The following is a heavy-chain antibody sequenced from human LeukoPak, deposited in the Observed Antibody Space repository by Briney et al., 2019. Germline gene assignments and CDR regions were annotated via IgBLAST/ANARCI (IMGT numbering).Heavy chain of an antibody. D-gene: IGHD3-3*01. J-gene: IGHJ4*02. Sequence: GGSLRLSCAASGFTFSNAWMRWVRQAPGKGLEWVGRIKSKTDGGTTDYAAPVKGRFTISRDDSKNTLYLQMNSLKTEDTAVYYCTTGPLRFLEWLLQGDYWGQGTLVTVSS. CDR1: GFTFSNAW. CDR2: IKSKTDGGTT. CDR3: TTGPLRFLEWLLQGDY. V-gene: IGHV3-15*01.